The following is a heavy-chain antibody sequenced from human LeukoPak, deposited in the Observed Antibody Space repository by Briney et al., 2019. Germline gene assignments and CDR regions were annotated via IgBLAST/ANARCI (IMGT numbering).Heavy chain of an antibody. CDR2: FDPEDGET. CDR1: GYTLTELS. CDR3: ATDKFSEYYFDY. V-gene: IGHV1-24*01. Sequence: ASVKVSCKVSGYTLTELSMHWVRQAPGKGLEWMGGFDPEDGETIYAQKFQGRATMTEDTSTDTAYMELSSLRSEDTAVYYCATDKFSEYYFDYWGQGTLVTVSS. J-gene: IGHJ4*02.